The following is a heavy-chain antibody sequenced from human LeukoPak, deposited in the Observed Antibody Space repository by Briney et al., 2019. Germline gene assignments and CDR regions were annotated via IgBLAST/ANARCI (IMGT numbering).Heavy chain of an antibody. J-gene: IGHJ4*02. Sequence: GGSLRLSCAASGFTFSDYYMSWIRQAPGKGLEWVSYISSSGSTIYYADSVKGRFTISRDNAKNSLYLQMNSLRAEDTAVYYCARAPVYDSLPYSDYWGQGTLVTVSS. CDR1: GFTFSDYY. CDR3: ARAPVYDSLPYSDY. D-gene: IGHD3-22*01. V-gene: IGHV3-11*01. CDR2: ISSSGSTI.